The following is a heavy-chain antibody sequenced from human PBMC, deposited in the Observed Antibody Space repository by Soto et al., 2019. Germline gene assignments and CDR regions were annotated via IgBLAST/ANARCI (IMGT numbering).Heavy chain of an antibody. V-gene: IGHV4-30-4*01. CDR3: ASQSAAGTDY. Sequence: SETLSLTCTVSGGSISSGDYYWSWIRQPPGKGLEWIGYIYYSGSTCYNPSLKSRVTISVDTSKNQFSLKLSSVTAADTAVYYCASQSAAGTDYWGQGTLVTVSS. CDR2: IYYSGST. CDR1: GGSISSGDYY. D-gene: IGHD6-13*01. J-gene: IGHJ4*02.